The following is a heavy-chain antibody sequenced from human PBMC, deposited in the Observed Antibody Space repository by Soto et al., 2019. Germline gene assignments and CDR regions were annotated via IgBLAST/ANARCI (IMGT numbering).Heavy chain of an antibody. CDR2: ISYDGSNK. CDR3: ARDLPCSGGSCYYAFDI. CDR1: GFTFSSYA. J-gene: IGHJ3*02. D-gene: IGHD2-15*01. Sequence: GGSLRLSCAASGFTFSSYAMHWVRQAPGKGLEWVAVISYDGSNKYYADLVKGRFTISRDNVKNLLYLQMNSLRAEDTAVYYCARDLPCSGGSCYYAFDIWGQGTMVTVSS. V-gene: IGHV3-30-3*01.